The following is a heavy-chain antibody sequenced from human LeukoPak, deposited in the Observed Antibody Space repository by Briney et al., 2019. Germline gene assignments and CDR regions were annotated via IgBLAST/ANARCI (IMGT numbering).Heavy chain of an antibody. CDR3: AKDQRVVPTASAFDY. J-gene: IGHJ4*02. D-gene: IGHD2-2*01. V-gene: IGHV3-23*01. CDR1: GFTFSSYA. CDR2: ISGSGGRT. Sequence: GGSLRLSCAASGFTFSSYAMSWVRQAPGKGLEWVSAISGSGGRTYYSDSVKGRFTISRDNSKNTLYLQMNSLRAEDTAVYYCAKDQRVVPTASAFDYWGQGTLVTVSS.